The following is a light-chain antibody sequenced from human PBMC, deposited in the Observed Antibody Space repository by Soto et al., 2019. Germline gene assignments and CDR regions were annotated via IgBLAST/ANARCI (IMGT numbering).Light chain of an antibody. CDR1: SSDVGGYIY. CDR3: SSYTSTLRVV. J-gene: IGLJ3*02. CDR2: EVS. Sequence: QSALTQPASVSGSPGQSITISSTGTSSDVGGYIYVSWYQQHPGKAPKLMIYEVSNRPSGVSNRFSGSKSGNTASLTISGLQAEDEADYYCSSYTSTLRVVFGGGTQLTVL. V-gene: IGLV2-14*01.